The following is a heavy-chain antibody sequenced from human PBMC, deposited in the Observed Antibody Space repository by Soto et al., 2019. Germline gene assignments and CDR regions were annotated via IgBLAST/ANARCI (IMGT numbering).Heavy chain of an antibody. CDR2: INSDGSST. D-gene: IGHD6-19*01. Sequence: GGSLRLSCAASVFTFSSYWMHWVRQAPGKGLVWVSRINSDGSSTSYADSVKGRFTISRDNAKNTLYLQMNSLRAEDTAVYYCARDPIVYSSGWYVDYWGQATLVTVSS. J-gene: IGHJ4*02. V-gene: IGHV3-74*01. CDR1: VFTFSSYW. CDR3: ARDPIVYSSGWYVDY.